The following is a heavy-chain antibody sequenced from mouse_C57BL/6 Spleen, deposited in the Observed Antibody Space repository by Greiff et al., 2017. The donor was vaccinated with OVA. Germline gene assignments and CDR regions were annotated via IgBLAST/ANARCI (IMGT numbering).Heavy chain of an antibody. V-gene: IGHV1-19*01. D-gene: IGHD2-1*01. CDR2: INPYNGGT. CDR3: ASNGNYEGIAMDY. J-gene: IGHJ4*01. CDR1: GYTFTDYY. Sequence: EVQRVESGPVLVKPGASVKMSCKASGYTFTDYYMNWVKQSHGKSLEWIGVINPYNGGTSYNQKFKGKATLTVDKSSSTAYMELNSLTSEDSAVYYCASNGNYEGIAMDYWGQGTSVTVSS.